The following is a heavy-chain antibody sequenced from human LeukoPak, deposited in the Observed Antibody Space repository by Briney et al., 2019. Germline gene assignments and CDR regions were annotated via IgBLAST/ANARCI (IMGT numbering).Heavy chain of an antibody. V-gene: IGHV3-21*01. CDR1: GFTFSSYA. CDR2: ISSSSSYI. CDR3: ARDIAYSSGWYYFDY. D-gene: IGHD6-19*01. Sequence: PGGSLRLSCAASGFTFSSYAMSWVRQAPGKGLEWVSSISSSSSYIYYADSVKGRFTISRDNAKNSLYLQMNSLRAEDTAVYYCARDIAYSSGWYYFDYWGQGTLVTVSS. J-gene: IGHJ4*02.